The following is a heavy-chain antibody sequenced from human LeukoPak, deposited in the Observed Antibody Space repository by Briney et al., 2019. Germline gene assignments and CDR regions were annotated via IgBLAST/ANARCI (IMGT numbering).Heavy chain of an antibody. V-gene: IGHV3-66*02. CDR1: GFTVSSNY. D-gene: IGHD3-22*01. CDR3: ARDRQHYYDSSGYYTGVYFDY. Sequence: GGSLRLSCAASGFTVSSNYMSWVRQAPGKGLEWVSVIYSGGSTYYANSVKGRFTISRDNSKNTLYLQMNSLRAEDTAVYYCARDRQHYYDSSGYYTGVYFDYWGQGALVTVSS. J-gene: IGHJ4*02. CDR2: IYSGGST.